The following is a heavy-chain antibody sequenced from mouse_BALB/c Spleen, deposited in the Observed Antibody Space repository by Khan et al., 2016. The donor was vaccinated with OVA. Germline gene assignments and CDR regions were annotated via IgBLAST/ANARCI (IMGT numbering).Heavy chain of an antibody. CDR1: GYSFTSYY. J-gene: IGHJ3*01. D-gene: IGHD1-1*01. Sequence: VQLQQSGPELMKPGASVKISCKASGYSFTSYYIHWVKQSHGKTLEWIGFIDPFNGGSTYNQKFKVKATLTVDKSSSTAYMHLSSLTSEDSAVSYCARPGSTSWFAYWGQGTLVTVSA. CDR2: IDPFNGGS. CDR3: ARPGSTSWFAY. V-gene: IGHV1-31*01.